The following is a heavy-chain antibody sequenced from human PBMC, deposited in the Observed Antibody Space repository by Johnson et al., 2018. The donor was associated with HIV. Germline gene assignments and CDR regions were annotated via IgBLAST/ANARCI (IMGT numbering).Heavy chain of an antibody. V-gene: IGHV3-30*03. D-gene: IGHD6-13*01. CDR3: ARDGGYSSSWNHDAFDI. J-gene: IGHJ3*02. CDR1: GFTFSSYG. Sequence: VESGGGVVQPGRSLRLSCAASGFTFSSYGMHWVRQAPGKGLEWVAVISYDGSNKYYADSVKGRFTISRDNSKNTLYLQMNSLRAEDTAVYYCARDGGYSSSWNHDAFDIWGQGTMVTVSS. CDR2: ISYDGSNK.